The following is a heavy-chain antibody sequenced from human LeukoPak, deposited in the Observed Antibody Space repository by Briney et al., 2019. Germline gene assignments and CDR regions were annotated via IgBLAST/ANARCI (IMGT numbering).Heavy chain of an antibody. CDR1: HGSISSSSFY. V-gene: IGHV4-39*01. J-gene: IGHJ5*02. CDR2: MYYKGTT. Sequence: SETLSLTCTVSHGSISSSSFYWGWIRQPPGKGLEWIGSMYYKGTTYYNPSLESRVTISVDTSKNQFSLKLSSVTAADTAVYYCARTRMVRGVIRPPSAFDPWGQGTLVTVSS. CDR3: ARTRMVRGVIRPPSAFDP. D-gene: IGHD3-10*01.